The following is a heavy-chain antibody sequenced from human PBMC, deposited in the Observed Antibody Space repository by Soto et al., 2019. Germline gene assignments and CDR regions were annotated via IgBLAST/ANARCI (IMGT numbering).Heavy chain of an antibody. CDR2: VWKDGSNR. D-gene: IGHD5-18*01. V-gene: IGHV3-30*02. CDR1: GITFSDYG. J-gene: IGHJ4*02. Sequence: GSLRLSCAASGITFSDYGMHWVRQAPGKGLEWVAGVWKDGSNRYYVDSVKGRFTISRDNSKNTLYLQMNSLRDEDTAVYYCAKVPRGSNFGYYNFWGQGTLVTVSS. CDR3: AKVPRGSNFGYYNF.